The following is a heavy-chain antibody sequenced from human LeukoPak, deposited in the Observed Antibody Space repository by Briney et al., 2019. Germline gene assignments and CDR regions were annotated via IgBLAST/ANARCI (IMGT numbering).Heavy chain of an antibody. D-gene: IGHD3-16*02. V-gene: IGHV3-30*01. J-gene: IGHJ4*02. Sequence: GTSLTLSCAPSGFTFSDPVMDWVRHAPGEGLEWLAVVSYERTNTYYADCVKGALSPSRDTSNNTLYLQMYSLRIEDTAIFYCARERAVIVVCFDLWGQGTLVTVSS. CDR3: ARERAVIVVCFDL. CDR1: GFTFSDPV. CDR2: VSYERTNT.